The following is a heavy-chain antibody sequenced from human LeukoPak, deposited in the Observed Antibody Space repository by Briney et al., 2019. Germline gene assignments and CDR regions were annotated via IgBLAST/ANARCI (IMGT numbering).Heavy chain of an antibody. CDR1: GGTFSSYA. J-gene: IGHJ4*02. V-gene: IGHV1-18*01. CDR2: ISAYNGNT. CDR3: ARNSYGPTAQDY. Sequence: ASVKVSCKASGGTFSSYAISWVRQAPGQGLEWMGWISAYNGNTNYAQKLQGRVTMTTDTSTSTAYMELRSLRSDDTAVYYCARNSYGPTAQDYWGQGTLVTVSS. D-gene: IGHD5-18*01.